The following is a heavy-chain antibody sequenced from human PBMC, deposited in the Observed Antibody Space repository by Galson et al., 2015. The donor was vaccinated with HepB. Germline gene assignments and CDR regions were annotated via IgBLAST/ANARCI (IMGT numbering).Heavy chain of an antibody. CDR1: GFTFSSYS. CDR3: ARAVWPKISNYYDSSGYYPNDY. Sequence: SLRLSCAASGFTFSSYSMNWVRQAPGKGLEWVSSISSSSSYIYYADSVKGRFTISRDNAKNSLYLQMNSLRAEDTAVYYCARAVWPKISNYYDSSGYYPNDYWGQGTLVTVSS. CDR2: ISSSSSYI. V-gene: IGHV3-21*01. J-gene: IGHJ4*02. D-gene: IGHD3-22*01.